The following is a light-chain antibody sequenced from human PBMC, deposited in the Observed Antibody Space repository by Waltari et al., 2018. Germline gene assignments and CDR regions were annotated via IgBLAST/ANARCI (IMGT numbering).Light chain of an antibody. CDR3: SSYTSSSTVI. V-gene: IGLV2-14*03. CDR2: DVT. J-gene: IGLJ2*01. Sequence: WYQQHPGEAPKLSIYDVTHRPSGVSNHFSGSMSGNTASLTISVLQAEDEAHYYCSSYTSSSTVIFGGGTKLTVL.